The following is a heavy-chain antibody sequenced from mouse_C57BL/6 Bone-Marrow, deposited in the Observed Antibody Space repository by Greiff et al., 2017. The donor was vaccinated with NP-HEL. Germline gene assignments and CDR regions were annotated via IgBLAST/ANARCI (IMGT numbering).Heavy chain of an antibody. D-gene: IGHD1-1*01. Sequence: QVQLQQSGAELVKPGASVKISCKASGYAFSSYWMNWVKQRPGKGLEWIGQIYPGDGDTNYNGKFKGKATLTADKSSSTAYMQLSSLTSEDSAVYFCASRGSSWDYFDYWGQGTTLTVSS. CDR2: IYPGDGDT. CDR1: GYAFSSYW. CDR3: ASRGSSWDYFDY. V-gene: IGHV1-80*01. J-gene: IGHJ2*01.